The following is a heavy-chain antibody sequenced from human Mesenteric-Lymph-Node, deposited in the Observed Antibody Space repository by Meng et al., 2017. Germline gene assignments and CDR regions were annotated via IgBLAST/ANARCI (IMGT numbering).Heavy chain of an antibody. J-gene: IGHJ5*02. CDR3: ARRYGASAYNWFDP. V-gene: IGHV4/OR15-8*02. Sequence: VQLQQWGQGPLKPSETLSLTCAVSDDSISSPHWWTWVRQPPGKGLEWIGEILPSTNTNYSPSLEGRVTISLDTSKNQFSLRLNSVTAADTAVYYCARRYGASAYNWFDPWGQGTLVTVSS. D-gene: IGHD4-17*01. CDR2: ILPSTNT. CDR1: DDSISSPHW.